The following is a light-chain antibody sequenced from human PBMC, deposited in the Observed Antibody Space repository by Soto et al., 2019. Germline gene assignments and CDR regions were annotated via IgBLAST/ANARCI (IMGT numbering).Light chain of an antibody. Sequence: DIQMTQSPSSVSASVGDRVTITCRASQGISSWLAWLQQKPGEAPRLLIYAASSLHSGVPSRFSGSGSGTDFTLTISSLQPEDFATYYCQQGNSFPLTFGGGTKVEIK. V-gene: IGKV1-12*01. CDR1: QGISSW. J-gene: IGKJ4*01. CDR3: QQGNSFPLT. CDR2: AAS.